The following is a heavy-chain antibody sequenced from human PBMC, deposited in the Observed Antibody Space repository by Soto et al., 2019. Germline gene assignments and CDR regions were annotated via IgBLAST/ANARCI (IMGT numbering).Heavy chain of an antibody. CDR2: ISAYNGNT. V-gene: IGHV1-18*04. Sequence: QLQLVQSGPEVQQPGASVKVSCKASGYSFTSYGISWVRQAPGQGLEWVGWISAYNGNTNYAQSLKGSVTTTTETDTNPAYMELKSIRSDDTAVYYCARDPPITGSLRRTPLMHVWEQGTTVHVSS. CDR3: ARDPPITGSLRRTPLMHV. J-gene: IGHJ6*01. CDR1: GYSFTSYG. D-gene: IGHD1-20*01.